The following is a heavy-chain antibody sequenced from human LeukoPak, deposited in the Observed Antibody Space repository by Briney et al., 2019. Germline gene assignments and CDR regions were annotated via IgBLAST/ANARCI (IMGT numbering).Heavy chain of an antibody. J-gene: IGHJ3*02. Sequence: SQTLSLTCAISGDSVSNNRAAWHWIRQSPSRGLEWLGRTYYRSKWNNDYPLSVQGRITINADTSKNQFSLQLNSVTPEDTAVYYCARDRGFDSSGWEGAFDIWGQGTMVTVSS. D-gene: IGHD6-19*01. CDR2: TYYRSKWNN. V-gene: IGHV6-1*01. CDR3: ARDRGFDSSGWEGAFDI. CDR1: GDSVSNNRAA.